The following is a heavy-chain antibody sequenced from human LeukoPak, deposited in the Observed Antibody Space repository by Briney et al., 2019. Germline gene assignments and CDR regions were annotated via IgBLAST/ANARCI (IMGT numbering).Heavy chain of an antibody. D-gene: IGHD3-9*01. Sequence: PGGSLRLSCAVSGFTVSSNYMRWVRQAPGKGLEWVSVIYSGGSTYYADSVKGRFTISRDNSKNTLYLQMDSLRAEDTAVYYCTTEDYDILTGQDYWGQGTLVTVSS. CDR2: IYSGGST. CDR3: TTEDYDILTGQDY. J-gene: IGHJ4*02. V-gene: IGHV3-53*01. CDR1: GFTVSSNY.